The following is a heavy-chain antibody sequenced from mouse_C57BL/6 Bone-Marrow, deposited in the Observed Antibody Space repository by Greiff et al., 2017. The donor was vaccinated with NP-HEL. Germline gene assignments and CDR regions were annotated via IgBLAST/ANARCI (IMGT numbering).Heavy chain of an antibody. J-gene: IGHJ3*01. Sequence: QVQLQQPGAELVKPGASVKLSCKASGYTFTSYWMHWVKQRPGQGLEWIGMIHPNSGSTNYNEKVKSKDTLTVDKFSSTAYMQLSSLTSEDSAVYYCARESLRRWFAYWGQGTLVTVSA. CDR1: GYTFTSYW. CDR2: IHPNSGST. V-gene: IGHV1-64*01. CDR3: ARESLRRWFAY. D-gene: IGHD2-12*01.